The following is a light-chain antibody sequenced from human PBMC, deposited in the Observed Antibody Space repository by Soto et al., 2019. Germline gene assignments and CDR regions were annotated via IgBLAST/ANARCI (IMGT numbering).Light chain of an antibody. V-gene: IGKV1-27*01. CDR1: RGISNY. CDR3: QEYKTAPFI. J-gene: IGKJ3*01. Sequence: GDRVTITCRASRGISNYLAWYQQKPGRVPTLLIYAASTLRSGVPSRFSGSGSGTDFTLTISSLQPEDVASYYCQEYKTAPFIFGPGTKVDIK. CDR2: AAS.